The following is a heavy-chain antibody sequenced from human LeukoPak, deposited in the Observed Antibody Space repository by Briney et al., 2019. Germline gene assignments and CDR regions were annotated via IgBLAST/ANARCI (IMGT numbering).Heavy chain of an antibody. D-gene: IGHD3-10*01. CDR1: GGSLSSYY. J-gene: IGHJ2*01. V-gene: IGHV4-59*01. CDR2: IYYSGST. CDR3: ARVFYYGSGTFDL. Sequence: SETLSLTCTVSGGSLSSYYWSWIRQPPGKGLEWIGYIYYSGSTTYNPSLRSRVTISVDTSKNQFSLRLSSVTAADTAVYYCARVFYYGSGTFDLWGRGTLVIVSS.